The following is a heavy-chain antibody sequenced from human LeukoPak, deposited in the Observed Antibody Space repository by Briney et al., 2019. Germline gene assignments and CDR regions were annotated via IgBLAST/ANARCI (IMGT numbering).Heavy chain of an antibody. CDR3: ASSYYDILTGYSNSGWFDP. Sequence: SETLSLTCTVSGGSISSYYWSWIRQPPGKGLEWIGYIYYSGSTNYNPSLKSRVTISVDTSKNQFSLKLSSVTAADTAVYYCASSYYDILTGYSNSGWFDPWAREPWSPSPQ. D-gene: IGHD3-9*01. CDR1: GGSISSYY. CDR2: IYYSGST. V-gene: IGHV4-59*01. J-gene: IGHJ5*02.